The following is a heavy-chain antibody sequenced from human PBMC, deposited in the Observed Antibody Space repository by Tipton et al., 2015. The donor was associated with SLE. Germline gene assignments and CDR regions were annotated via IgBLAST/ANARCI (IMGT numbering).Heavy chain of an antibody. J-gene: IGHJ4*02. V-gene: IGHV1-46*01. Sequence: QLVQSGAEVKKPGASVKVSCKASGYTFTSYYMHWVRQAPGQGLEWMGIINPSGGSTSYAQKFQGRVTMTRDTSTSTVYMELSSLRSEDTAVYYCAAGGMITFGGVIAPADWGQGTLVTVSS. D-gene: IGHD3-16*02. CDR3: AAGGMITFGGVIAPAD. CDR2: INPSGGST. CDR1: GYTFTSYY.